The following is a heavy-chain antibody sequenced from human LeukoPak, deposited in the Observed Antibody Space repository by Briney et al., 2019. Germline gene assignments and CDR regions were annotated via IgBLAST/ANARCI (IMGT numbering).Heavy chain of an antibody. D-gene: IGHD6-13*01. Sequence: ASVKVSCKASGYTFTSYYMHWVRQAPGQGLEWMGWISSYNGNTDYAQNLQGRVTMTTDTSTSTAYMELRSLRSDDTAVYYCARDQGYTSSPYYFDYWGQGSLVTVSS. CDR2: ISSYNGNT. J-gene: IGHJ4*02. CDR1: GYTFTSYY. V-gene: IGHV1-18*04. CDR3: ARDQGYTSSPYYFDY.